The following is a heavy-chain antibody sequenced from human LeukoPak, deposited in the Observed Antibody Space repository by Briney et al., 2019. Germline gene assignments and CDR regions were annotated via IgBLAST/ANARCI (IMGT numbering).Heavy chain of an antibody. CDR2: VDSSGNT. V-gene: IGHV4-4*07. CDR3: ARSTYYYTSGSYSMDV. J-gene: IGHJ6*03. D-gene: IGHD3-10*01. CDR1: VVSMNGYY. Sequence: PSETLSLTCSVSVVSMNGYYWSWLRQSAGNRLEWIGHVDSSGNTNYNPSLKSRVTISVDTSKNQFSLKLSSVTAADTAVYYCARSTYYYTSGSYSMDVWGKGTTVTISS.